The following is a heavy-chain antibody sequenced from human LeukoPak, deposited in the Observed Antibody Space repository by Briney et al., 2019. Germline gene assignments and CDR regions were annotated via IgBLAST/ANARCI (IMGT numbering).Heavy chain of an antibody. J-gene: IGHJ4*02. V-gene: IGHV3-48*02. CDR1: GFTFSNYG. CDR3: ARDGAGFDY. Sequence: GRSLRLSCAASGFTFSNYGMNWVRQAPGRGLEWVSYISSSTTTVYYADSVKGRFTISRDNAKNSLYLQMNSLRDEDTAVYFCARDGAGFDYWGQGALVTVSS. CDR2: ISSSTTTV. D-gene: IGHD3-9*01.